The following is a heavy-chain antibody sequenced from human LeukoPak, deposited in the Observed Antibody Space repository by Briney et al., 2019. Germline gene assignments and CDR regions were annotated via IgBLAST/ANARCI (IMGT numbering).Heavy chain of an antibody. CDR2: INHSGST. CDR1: GGSFSGYY. D-gene: IGHD2-2*01. Sequence: SETLSLTCAVYGGSFSGYYWSWIRQPPGKGLEWIGEINHSGSTNYNPSLKSRVTISVDTSKNQFSLKLSSVTAADTAVYYCARGTNRGYFDYWGQGTLVTVSS. CDR3: ARGTNRGYFDY. J-gene: IGHJ4*02. V-gene: IGHV4-34*01.